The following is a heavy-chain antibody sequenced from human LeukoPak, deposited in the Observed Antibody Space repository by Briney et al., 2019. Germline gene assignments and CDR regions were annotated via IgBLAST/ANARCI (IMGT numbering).Heavy chain of an antibody. D-gene: IGHD3-10*01. CDR2: IIPIFGTA. Sequence: SVKVSCKASGYIFTSYYLHWVRQAPGQGLEWMGGIIPIFGTANYAQKFQGRVTITADKSTSTAYMELSSLRSEDTAVYYCASPYYYGSGSRDWYFDLWGRGTLVTVSS. V-gene: IGHV1-69*06. J-gene: IGHJ2*01. CDR1: GYIFTSYY. CDR3: ASPYYYGSGSRDWYFDL.